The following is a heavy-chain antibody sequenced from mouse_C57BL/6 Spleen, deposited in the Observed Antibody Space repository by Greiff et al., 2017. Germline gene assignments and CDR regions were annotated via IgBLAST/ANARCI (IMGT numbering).Heavy chain of an antibody. CDR2: IHPYSGST. V-gene: IGHV1-64*01. CDR3: ASPYYGSGRAFAY. J-gene: IGHJ3*01. Sequence: VQLQQPGAELVKPGASVKLSCKASGYTFTSYWMHWVKQRPGQGLEWIGMIHPYSGSTNYNEKFKSKATLTVDKSSSTAYMQLSSLTSEDSAVDYWASPYYGSGRAFAYWGQGTLVTVSA. D-gene: IGHD1-1*01. CDR1: GYTFTSYW.